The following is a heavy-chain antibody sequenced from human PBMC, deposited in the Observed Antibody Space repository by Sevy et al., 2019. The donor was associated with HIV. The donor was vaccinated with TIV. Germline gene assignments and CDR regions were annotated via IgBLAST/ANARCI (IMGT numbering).Heavy chain of an antibody. Sequence: GGSLRLSCAVSGFTFSGYSMNWVRQAPGKGLEWVSYIISSSEIIYYAGSVKGRCTISRDTARNSLYLQKNSLRDEDTAVYYCSRTRAAAETFDYWGQGALVTVSS. CDR2: IISSSEII. V-gene: IGHV3-48*02. J-gene: IGHJ4*02. D-gene: IGHD6-25*01. CDR1: GFTFSGYS. CDR3: SRTRAAAETFDY.